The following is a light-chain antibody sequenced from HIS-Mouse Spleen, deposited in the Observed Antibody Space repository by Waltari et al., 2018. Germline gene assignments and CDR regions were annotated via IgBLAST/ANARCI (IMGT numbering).Light chain of an antibody. CDR2: DVS. CDR1: SSDVGGYNF. V-gene: IGLV2-14*03. J-gene: IGLJ2*01. CDR3: SSYTSSSTYVV. Sequence: QSALTQPASVSGSPGQSITISCTGPSSDVGGYNFLSCYQQHPGKAPKLMIYDVSNRPSGVSNRFSGSKSGNTDSLTISGLQAEDEADYYCSSYTSSSTYVVFGGGTKLTVL.